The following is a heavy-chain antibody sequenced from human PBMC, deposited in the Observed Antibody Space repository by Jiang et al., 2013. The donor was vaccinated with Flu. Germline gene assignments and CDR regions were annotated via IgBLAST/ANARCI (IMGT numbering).Heavy chain of an antibody. V-gene: IGHV1-3*01. CDR3: ARGYYDILTGYYPFDY. Sequence: SGAEVKKPGASVKVSCKASGYTFTSYAMHWVRQAPGQRLEWMGWINAGNGNTKYSQKFQGRVTITRDTSASTAYMELSSLRSEDTAVYYCARGYYDILTGYYPFDYWGQGTLVTVSS. D-gene: IGHD3-9*01. CDR1: GYTFTSYA. CDR2: INAGNGNT. J-gene: IGHJ4*02.